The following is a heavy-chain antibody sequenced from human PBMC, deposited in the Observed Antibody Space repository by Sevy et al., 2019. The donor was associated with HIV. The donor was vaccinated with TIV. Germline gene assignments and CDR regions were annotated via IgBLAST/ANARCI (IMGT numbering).Heavy chain of an antibody. CDR1: GYSFSASF. CDR3: ARASGPTVGAYFDS. J-gene: IGHJ4*02. CDR2: ISPNSGGT. D-gene: IGHD3-10*01. V-gene: IGHV1-2*06. Sequence: ASVKVSCKASGYSFSASFLHWVHQAPGQGLEWMGRISPNSGGTVYAQKFRGRVTMTRDTSSTTAYMELTRLKSDDTALYYCARASGPTVGAYFDSWGQGALVTVSS.